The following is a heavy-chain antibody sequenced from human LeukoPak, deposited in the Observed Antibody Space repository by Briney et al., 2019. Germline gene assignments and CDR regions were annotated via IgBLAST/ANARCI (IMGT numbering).Heavy chain of an antibody. J-gene: IGHJ3*02. CDR1: GGSISSYY. V-gene: IGHV4-59*01. Sequence: PSETLSLTCTVSGGSISSYYWSWIRQPPGKGLEWIGYIYYSGSTNYNPSLKSRVTISVDTSKNQFSLKLSSVTAADTAVYYCARVRDGYNVDIWGQGTMVTVSS. CDR2: IYYSGST. D-gene: IGHD5-24*01. CDR3: ARVRDGYNVDI.